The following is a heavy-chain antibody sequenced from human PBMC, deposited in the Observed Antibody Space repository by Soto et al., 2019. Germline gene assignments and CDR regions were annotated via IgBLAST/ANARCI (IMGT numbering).Heavy chain of an antibody. CDR1: GGSISSTTYY. J-gene: IGHJ4*02. V-gene: IGHV4-31*03. CDR2: ISYSGNT. D-gene: IGHD4-17*01. Sequence: SETLSLTCTVSGGSISSTTYYWNWVRQHPGKGLEWIGSISYSGNTYYNPSLKSRVTISVDTSKNQFSLKLNSVTAADTAMYYCARWKLAADYGDYGLDCWGQGALVTVSS. CDR3: ARWKLAADYGDYGLDC.